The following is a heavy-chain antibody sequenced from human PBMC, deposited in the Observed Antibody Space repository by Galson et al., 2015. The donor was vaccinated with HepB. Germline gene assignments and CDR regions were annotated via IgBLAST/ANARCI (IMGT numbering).Heavy chain of an antibody. CDR1: GFTFSSYA. J-gene: IGHJ4*02. V-gene: IGHV3-64*01. Sequence: SLRLSCAASGFTFSSYAMHWVRQAPGKGLEYVSAISSNGGSTYYANSVKGRFTISRDNSKNTLYLQMDSLRAEDMAVYYCARHSSSFDYWGQGTLVTVSS. CDR3: ARHSSSFDY. D-gene: IGHD6-19*01. CDR2: ISSNGGST.